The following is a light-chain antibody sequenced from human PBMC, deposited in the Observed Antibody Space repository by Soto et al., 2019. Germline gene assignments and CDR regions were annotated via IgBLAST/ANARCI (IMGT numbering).Light chain of an antibody. CDR2: ANI. J-gene: IGLJ2*01. CDR3: QSYDSSLSEGV. CDR1: SSNIGARFD. Sequence: QSVLTQPPSVSGAPGQRISISCTGSSSNIGARFDVHWYQQVAGAAPKLLIYANINRPSGVPDRFSGSRSGTSASLAITGLQAGDEADYYCQSYDSSLSEGVFGGGTKVTVL. V-gene: IGLV1-40*01.